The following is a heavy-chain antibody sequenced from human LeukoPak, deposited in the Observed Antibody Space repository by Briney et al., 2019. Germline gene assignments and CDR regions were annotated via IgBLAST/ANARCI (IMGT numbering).Heavy chain of an antibody. J-gene: IGHJ4*02. CDR1: GFTVSSNS. CDR3: AKAAVTTCRGAYCYPFDY. D-gene: IGHD2-21*01. CDR2: IYSGGNT. V-gene: IGHV3-53*01. Sequence: GGSLRLSCTVSGFTVSSNSMSWVRQAPGKGLEWVSFIYSGGNTHYSDSVKGRFTISRDSSKNTLFLQMNRLRPEDAAVYYCAKAAVTTCRGAYCYPFDYWGQGTLVTVSS.